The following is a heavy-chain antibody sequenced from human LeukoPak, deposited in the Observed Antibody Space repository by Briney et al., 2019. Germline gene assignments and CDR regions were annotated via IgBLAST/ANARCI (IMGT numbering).Heavy chain of an antibody. D-gene: IGHD6-13*01. CDR1: GGSISSSSYF. CDR3: ARDLRIAAAGTEGGVDY. CDR2: IYYSGST. V-gene: IGHV4-39*02. J-gene: IGHJ4*02. Sequence: SETLSLTCTVSGGSISSSSYFWGWIRQPPGKGLEWIGSIYYSGSTYYNPSLKSRATISVDTSKNQFSLKLSSVTAADTAVYYCARDLRIAAAGTEGGVDYWGQGTLVTVSS.